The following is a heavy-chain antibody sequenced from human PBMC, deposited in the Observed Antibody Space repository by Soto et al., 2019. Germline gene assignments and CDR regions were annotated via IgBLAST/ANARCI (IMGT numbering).Heavy chain of an antibody. Sequence: EVQLLESGGGLVQPGGSLRLSCEASGFTIINYAMTWLRQAPGQGLEWVSTFTSPGVTYYAGSVKGRFTISRDTSKNTLFLQMNSLRAEDTAVYYCAKREARTGSYFDWGQGTLVTVSP. CDR3: AKREARTGSYFD. CDR1: GFTIINYA. CDR2: FTSPGVT. J-gene: IGHJ4*02. D-gene: IGHD1-26*01. V-gene: IGHV3-23*01.